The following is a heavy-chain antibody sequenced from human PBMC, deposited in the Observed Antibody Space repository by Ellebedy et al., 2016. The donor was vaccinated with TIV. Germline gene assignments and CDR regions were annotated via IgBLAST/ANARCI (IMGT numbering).Heavy chain of an antibody. CDR1: GFIFSDYA. CDR3: ERKNCGGDCSKLGYFDY. J-gene: IGHJ4*02. CDR2: ISEGGDLT. D-gene: IGHD2-21*02. V-gene: IGHV3-23*01. Sequence: PGGSLRLSCAASGFIFSDYAMSWVRQAPGKGLEWVSSISEGGDLTFYAGSVKGRFTISRDNSRNTLFLQMNSLRAEDTAVYYCERKNCGGDCSKLGYFDYWGQGSLVTVSS.